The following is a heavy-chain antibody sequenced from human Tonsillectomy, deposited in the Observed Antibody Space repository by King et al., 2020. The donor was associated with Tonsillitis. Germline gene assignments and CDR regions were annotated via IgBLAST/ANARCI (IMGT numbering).Heavy chain of an antibody. Sequence: VQLVESGGGLIQPGGSLRLSCAASGFTVSSNYMSWVRQAPGKGLEWVSVIYSGGSTYYADSVKGRFTISRDNSKNTLYLQMNSLRAEDTAVYYCASTHPGIAAAGTWVFDYWGQGTLVTVSS. CDR2: IYSGGST. V-gene: IGHV3-53*01. J-gene: IGHJ4*02. CDR1: GFTVSSNY. D-gene: IGHD6-13*01. CDR3: ASTHPGIAAAGTWVFDY.